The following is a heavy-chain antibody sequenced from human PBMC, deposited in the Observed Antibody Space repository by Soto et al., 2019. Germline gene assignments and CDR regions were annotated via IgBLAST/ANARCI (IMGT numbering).Heavy chain of an antibody. Sequence: SLRLSCAASGFTVSSNYMSWVRQAPGKGLEWISIICSAGNTYYADSVKGRFTISRDNSKNTLYLQMNSLGAEDTAVYYCARDFVVGGPTINYYYGMDVWGQGTTVTVSS. D-gene: IGHD1-26*01. V-gene: IGHV3-66*01. CDR2: ICSAGNT. CDR1: GFTVSSNY. CDR3: ARDFVVGGPTINYYYGMDV. J-gene: IGHJ6*02.